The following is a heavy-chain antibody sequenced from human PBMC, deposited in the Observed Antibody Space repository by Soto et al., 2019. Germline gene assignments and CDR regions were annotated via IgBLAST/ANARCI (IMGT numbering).Heavy chain of an antibody. V-gene: IGHV4-34*01. CDR2: INHSGST. J-gene: IGHJ3*02. CDR1: GGSFSGYY. D-gene: IGHD3-10*01. Sequence: PSETLSLTCAVYGGSFSGYYWSWIRQPPGKGLEWIGEINHSGSTNYNPSLKSRVTISVDTSKNQFSLKLSSVTAADTAVYYCARDGITMVRGDAFDIWGQGTMVT. CDR3: ARDGITMVRGDAFDI.